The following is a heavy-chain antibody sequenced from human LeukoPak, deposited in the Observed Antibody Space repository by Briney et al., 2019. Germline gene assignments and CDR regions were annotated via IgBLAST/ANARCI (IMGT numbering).Heavy chain of an antibody. CDR1: GYTFTSYY. J-gene: IGHJ4*02. CDR2: IIPIFGTA. Sequence: ASVKVSCKASGYTFTSYYMHWVRQAPGQGLEWMGGIIPIFGTANYAQKFQGRVTITADESTSTAYMELSSLRSEDTAVYYCARGRDHYDILTGSDYWGQGTLVTVSS. V-gene: IGHV1-69*13. D-gene: IGHD3-9*01. CDR3: ARGRDHYDILTGSDY.